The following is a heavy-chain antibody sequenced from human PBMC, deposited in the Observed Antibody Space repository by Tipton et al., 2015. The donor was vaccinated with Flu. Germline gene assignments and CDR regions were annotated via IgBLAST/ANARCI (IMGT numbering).Heavy chain of an antibody. CDR1: GFSFGDYA. CDR2: IRSKAYGGTT. D-gene: IGHD5-18*01. V-gene: IGHV3-49*04. J-gene: IGHJ4*02. CDR3: SRLRGYSEGYGDY. Sequence: SLRLSCTASGFSFGDYAMSWVRQAPGKGLEWVGFIRSKAYGGTTEYDASVTGRFTISRDDSKSIAYLQMNSLKTEDTAVYYCSRLRGYSEGYGDYWGQGTLGTGAS.